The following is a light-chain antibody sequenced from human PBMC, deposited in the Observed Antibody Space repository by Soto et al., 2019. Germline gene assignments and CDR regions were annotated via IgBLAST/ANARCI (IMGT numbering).Light chain of an antibody. CDR2: GAS. CDR3: HQYVSSWT. J-gene: IGKJ1*01. V-gene: IGKV3-20*01. CDR1: QSVSSTY. Sequence: EIVLTRSPGTLSLWPVERATRSCMASQSVSSTYVAWYQQKSGQAPRLLIYGASSRATGIPDRFSGSGSGTDFTLTISRLEPEDFAVYYCHQYVSSWTFGQGTKVDIK.